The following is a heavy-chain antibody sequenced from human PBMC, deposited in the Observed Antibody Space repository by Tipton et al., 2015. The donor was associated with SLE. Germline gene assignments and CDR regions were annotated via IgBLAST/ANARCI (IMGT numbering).Heavy chain of an antibody. CDR1: GGSISSGSYY. CDR3: ARAIGANYFDF. Sequence: TLSLTCTVSGGSISSGSYYWSWIREPAGKGLEWIGRIYSSGSTNYNPSLKSRVTLSIDTSKNQFSLRLTSVTAADTAVYYCARAIGANYFDFWGQGTLVTVSS. D-gene: IGHD3-16*01. V-gene: IGHV4-61*02. J-gene: IGHJ4*02. CDR2: IYSSGST.